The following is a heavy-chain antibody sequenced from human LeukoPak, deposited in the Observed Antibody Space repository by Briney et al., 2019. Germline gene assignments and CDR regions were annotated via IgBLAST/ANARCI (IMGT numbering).Heavy chain of an antibody. CDR1: GGSISSSSYY. D-gene: IGHD6-13*01. J-gene: IGHJ6*03. CDR3: ARDVAAASAHYYYYYMDV. V-gene: IGHV4-39*07. Sequence: SETLSLTCTVSGGSISSSSYYWGWIRQPPGKGLEWIGSIYYSGSTYYNPSLKSRVTISVDTSKNQFSLKLSSVTAADTAVYYCARDVAAASAHYYYYYMDVWGKGTTVTVSS. CDR2: IYYSGST.